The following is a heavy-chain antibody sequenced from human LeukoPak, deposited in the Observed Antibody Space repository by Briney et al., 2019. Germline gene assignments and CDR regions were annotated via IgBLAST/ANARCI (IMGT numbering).Heavy chain of an antibody. CDR1: GYTFTSNY. V-gene: IGHV1-46*01. CDR3: ARDQEGFDY. J-gene: IGHJ4*02. CDR2: IYLRDGST. Sequence: ASVKVSRKASGYTFTSNYIHWVRQAPGQGLEWMGMIYLRDGSTSYAQKFQGRVTVTRDTSTSTVHMELSGLRSEDAAVYYCARDQEGFDYWGQGTLVTVSS.